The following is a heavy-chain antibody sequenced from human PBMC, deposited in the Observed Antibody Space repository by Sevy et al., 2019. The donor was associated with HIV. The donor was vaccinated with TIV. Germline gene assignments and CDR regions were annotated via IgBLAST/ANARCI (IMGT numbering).Heavy chain of an antibody. J-gene: IGHJ4*02. CDR1: GGSISSSSYY. Sequence: SETLSLTCTVSGGSISSSSYYWGWSRQPPGKGLEWIRSIYYSGSTYYNPLLKSRVTISVDTSKNQFSLKLSSVTAADTAVYYCASGKSIMIFGVGSSAPYFDYWGQGTLVTVSS. CDR3: ASGKSIMIFGVGSSAPYFDY. D-gene: IGHD3-3*01. V-gene: IGHV4-39*01. CDR2: IYYSGST.